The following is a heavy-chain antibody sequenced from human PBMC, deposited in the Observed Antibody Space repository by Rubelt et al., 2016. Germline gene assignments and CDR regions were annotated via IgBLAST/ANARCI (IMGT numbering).Heavy chain of an antibody. CDR3: AREVGATDL. V-gene: IGHV1-18*04. Sequence: QLVQSAAEVKEPGASVKVSCKASGYTFTDCYIHWVRQAPGQGLEWMGWISRYNGNTNYPQKFQGSVTMTTDTSTSTAYLERRGLRSDDTAVYYCAREVGATDLWGQGTLVTVSS. D-gene: IGHD1-26*01. CDR1: GYTFTDCY. CDR2: ISRYNGNT. J-gene: IGHJ4*02.